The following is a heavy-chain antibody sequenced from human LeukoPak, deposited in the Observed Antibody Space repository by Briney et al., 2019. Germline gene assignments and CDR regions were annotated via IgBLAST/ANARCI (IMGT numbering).Heavy chain of an antibody. J-gene: IGHJ4*02. D-gene: IGHD2-21*02. V-gene: IGHV1-18*01. Sequence: ASVKVSCKSSGYTFTSYGISWVRQAPGQGLEWMGWTSAYNGNTNYAQKLQGRVTMTTDTSTSTAYMELRSLRSDDTAVYYCARDCGGDCPYDYWGQGTLVTVSS. CDR2: TSAYNGNT. CDR3: ARDCGGDCPYDY. CDR1: GYTFTSYG.